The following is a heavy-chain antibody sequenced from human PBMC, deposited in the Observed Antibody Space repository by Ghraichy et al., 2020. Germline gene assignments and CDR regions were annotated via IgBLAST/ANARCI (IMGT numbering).Heavy chain of an antibody. D-gene: IGHD6-19*01. CDR3: ARTRGALYSSGWANDY. J-gene: IGHJ4*02. CDR2: IDSDDDK. V-gene: IGHV2-70*01. Sequence: QTLSLTCTLSGFSLSSYGVCVSWIRQPPGKALEWLALIDSDDDKYYSTSLKTRLTISKDTSKNQVVLTMTNMDLVDTATYYCARTRGALYSSGWANDYWGQGTLVTVSS. CDR1: GFSLSSYGVC.